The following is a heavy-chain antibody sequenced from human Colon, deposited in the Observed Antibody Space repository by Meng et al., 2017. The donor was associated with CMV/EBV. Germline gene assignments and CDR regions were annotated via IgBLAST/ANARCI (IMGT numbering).Heavy chain of an antibody. CDR3: ARDLRGIYYQYYGMDV. D-gene: IGHD4-17*01. CDR1: GFTFSDYY. CDR2: ISSSGNTR. J-gene: IGHJ6*02. Sequence: SCAASGFTFSDYYMNWIRQAPGKGLEWVSHISSSGNTRYSADSVKGRFTISRDNAKNSLYLQMNGLRAEDTAVYYCARDLRGIYYQYYGMDVWGQGTTVTVSS. V-gene: IGHV3-11*01.